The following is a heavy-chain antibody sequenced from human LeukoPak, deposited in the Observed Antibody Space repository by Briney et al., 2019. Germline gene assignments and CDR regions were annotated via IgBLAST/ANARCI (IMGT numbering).Heavy chain of an antibody. J-gene: IGHJ4*02. V-gene: IGHV3-33*08. CDR2: IWYDGSNK. CDR3: ARDREGMPDY. Sequence: GGSLRLSCAASGFTFSGYSMNWVRQAPGKGLEWVAVIWYDGSNKYYADSVKGRFTISRDNSKNTLYLQMNSLRAEDTAVYYCARDREGMPDYWGQGTLVTVSS. D-gene: IGHD2-2*01. CDR1: GFTFSGYS.